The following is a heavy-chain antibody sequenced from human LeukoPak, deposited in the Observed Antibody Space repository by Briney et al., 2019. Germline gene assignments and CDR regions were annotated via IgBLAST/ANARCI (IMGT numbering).Heavy chain of an antibody. CDR2: INPNSGGT. Sequence: ASVTVSCKASGYTFTCYYMHWVRQAPGQGLEWMGWINPNSGGTNYAQKFQGRVTMTRDTSISTAYMELSRLRSDDTAVYYCARDPGHSGSPSDYWGQGTLVTVSS. CDR3: ARDPGHSGSPSDY. CDR1: GYTFTCYY. D-gene: IGHD1-26*01. J-gene: IGHJ4*02. V-gene: IGHV1-2*02.